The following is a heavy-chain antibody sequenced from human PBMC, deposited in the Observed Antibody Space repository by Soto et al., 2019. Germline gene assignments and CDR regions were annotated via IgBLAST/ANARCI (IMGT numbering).Heavy chain of an antibody. CDR1: GYTFTSYG. V-gene: IGHV1-18*01. D-gene: IGHD2-15*01. CDR2: ISAYNGNT. Sequence: ASVKVSCKASGYTFTSYGISWVRQAPGQGLEWMGWISAYNGNTNYAQKLQGRVTMTTDTSTSTAYMELRSLRSDHTPVYYCARDGGYCSGGSCSRGWFDPWGQETLVTVS. J-gene: IGHJ5*02. CDR3: ARDGGYCSGGSCSRGWFDP.